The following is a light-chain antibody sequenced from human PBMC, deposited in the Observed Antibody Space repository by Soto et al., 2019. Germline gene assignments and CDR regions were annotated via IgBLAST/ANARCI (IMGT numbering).Light chain of an antibody. V-gene: IGKV1-5*03. J-gene: IGKJ2*01. CDR1: QSISSW. Sequence: DIQLTQSPSTLSASVGDKVTITCRASQSISSWLAWYQQKPGKAPKLLIYKASSLESGVPSRFSGSGSGTEFTLTISSLQPDDFATYYCQQYNSYPYTFGQGTKLEIK. CDR3: QQYNSYPYT. CDR2: KAS.